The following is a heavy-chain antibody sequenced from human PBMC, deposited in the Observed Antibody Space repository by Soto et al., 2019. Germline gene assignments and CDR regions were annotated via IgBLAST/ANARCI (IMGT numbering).Heavy chain of an antibody. CDR1: VYTFTGYY. V-gene: IGHV1-2*02. J-gene: IGHJ6*02. CDR3: ARDNDSSGYYYGNFRYYYYYGMDV. Sequence: ASVKVSCNASVYTFTGYYIHCVRQAPGQGHEWMGGINPNSGGTNYAQKFQGRVTMTRDTSISTAYMELSRLRSDDTAVYYCARDNDSSGYYYGNFRYYYYYGMDVWGQGTTVTVSS. CDR2: INPNSGGT. D-gene: IGHD3-22*01.